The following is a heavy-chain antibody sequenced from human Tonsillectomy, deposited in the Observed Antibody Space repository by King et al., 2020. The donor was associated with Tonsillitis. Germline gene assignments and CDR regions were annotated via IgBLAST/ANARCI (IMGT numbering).Heavy chain of an antibody. D-gene: IGHD3-22*01. J-gene: IGHJ4*02. CDR2: IGIGSRYI. V-gene: IGHV3-21*01. CDR3: ARGGDYYDMGY. CDR1: GFTFSSFS. Sequence: VQLVQSGGGLVKPGGSLRLFCAASGFTFSSFSMNWVRQVPGRGLEVVSSIGIGSRYIYYADSVKGRFTISRDNAKNSLYLQMNSLRAEDTAVYYCARGGDYYDMGYWGQGTLVTVSS.